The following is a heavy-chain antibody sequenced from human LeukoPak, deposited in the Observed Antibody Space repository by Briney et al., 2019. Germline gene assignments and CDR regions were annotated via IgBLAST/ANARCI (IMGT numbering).Heavy chain of an antibody. V-gene: IGHV4-39*07. Sequence: PSETLSLTCTVSGGSISSSSYYWGWIRQPPGKGLEWIGSIYYSGSTNYNPSLKSRVTISVDTSKNQFSLKLSSVTAADTAVYYCAREGNNWNYASAGWFDPWGQGTLVTVSS. CDR2: IYYSGST. CDR3: AREGNNWNYASAGWFDP. D-gene: IGHD1-7*01. J-gene: IGHJ5*02. CDR1: GGSISSSSYY.